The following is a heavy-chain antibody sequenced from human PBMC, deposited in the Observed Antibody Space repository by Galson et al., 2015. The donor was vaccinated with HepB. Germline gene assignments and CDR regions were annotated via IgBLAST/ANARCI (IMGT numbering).Heavy chain of an antibody. CDR2: INTNTGNP. V-gene: IGHV7-4-1*02. J-gene: IGHJ4*02. D-gene: IGHD3-10*01. CDR3: ARDYYGSGSYSGMYYLDY. CDR1: GYTFTSYA. Sequence: SVKVSCKASGYTFTSYAMNWVRQAPGQGLEWMGWINTNTGNPTYAQGFTGRFVFSLDTSVSTAYLQISSLKAEDTAVYYCARDYYGSGSYSGMYYLDYWGQGTLVTVSS.